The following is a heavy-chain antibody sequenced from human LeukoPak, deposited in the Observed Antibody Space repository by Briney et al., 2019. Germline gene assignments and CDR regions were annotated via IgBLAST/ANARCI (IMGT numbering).Heavy chain of an antibody. CDR1: GFTFNDYY. Sequence: GGSLRLSCAASGFTFNDYYMSWIRQAPGEGLERVSYIGRSGGNIYYADPVKGGFTISRDNAKNSLYLQMNSLRDEDTAVYYCARGVRGYSYGSRFDYWGQGTLVTVSS. CDR2: IGRSGGNI. V-gene: IGHV3-11*04. J-gene: IGHJ4*02. D-gene: IGHD5-18*01. CDR3: ARGVRGYSYGSRFDY.